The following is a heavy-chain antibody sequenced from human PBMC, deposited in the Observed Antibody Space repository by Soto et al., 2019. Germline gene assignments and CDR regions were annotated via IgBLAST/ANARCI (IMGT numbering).Heavy chain of an antibody. CDR1: GYRFSSYW. CDR2: IYPGDSDT. Sequence: PGESLKISCQGSGYRFSSYWIAWVRQMPGEGLEGMGIIYPGDSDTIYSPSFQGQVTLSVDKSTSTAYLQLSSLKASDTAMYYCARQGSNGAYYYYGMDVWGQGTTVTVSS. J-gene: IGHJ6*02. V-gene: IGHV5-51*01. D-gene: IGHD2-8*01. CDR3: ARQGSNGAYYYYGMDV.